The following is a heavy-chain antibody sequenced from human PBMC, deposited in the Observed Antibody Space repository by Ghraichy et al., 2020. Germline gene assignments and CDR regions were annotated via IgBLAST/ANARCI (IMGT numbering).Heavy chain of an antibody. J-gene: IGHJ4*02. CDR1: GFSLNTSGEG. Sequence: SGPTLVKPTETLTLTCNFTGFSLNTSGEGVGWIRQPPGRALEWLGFIMWDDSERKSPSLKTRVTVTKDSSKKQVVLSMTNMGTADTGTYYCVHRPRGRDYFSFFDFWGQGTLVTVSS. D-gene: IGHD2-21*02. CDR3: VHRPRGRDYFSFFDF. CDR2: IMWDDSE. V-gene: IGHV2-5*02.